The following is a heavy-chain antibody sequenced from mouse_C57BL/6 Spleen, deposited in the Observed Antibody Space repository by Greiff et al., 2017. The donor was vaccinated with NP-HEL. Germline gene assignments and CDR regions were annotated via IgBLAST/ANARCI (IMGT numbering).Heavy chain of an antibody. CDR2: INPYNGGT. CDR1: GYTFTDYY. D-gene: IGHD2-13*01. J-gene: IGHJ4*01. V-gene: IGHV1-19*01. CDR3: ARGEDGDLYAMDY. Sequence: VQLQQSGPVLVKPGASVKMSCKASGYTFTDYYMNWVKQSHGKSLEWIGVINPYNGGTSYNQKFKGKATLTVDKSSSTAYMELNSLTSEDSAVYYSARGEDGDLYAMDYTGQGNSQTLSS.